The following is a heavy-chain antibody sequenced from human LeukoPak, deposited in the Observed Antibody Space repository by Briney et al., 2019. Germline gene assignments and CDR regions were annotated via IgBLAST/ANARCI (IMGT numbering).Heavy chain of an antibody. Sequence: GGSLRLSCAASGFTFSSYWMSWVRQAPGKRLEWVANIKQDGSERYYVDSVKGRFTISRDNAKNSLYLQMNSLRAEDTAVYYCSRPRGCSDGGCDNFDYWGQGTLVTVSS. D-gene: IGHD2-15*01. V-gene: IGHV3-7*03. CDR1: GFTFSSYW. CDR2: IKQDGSER. CDR3: SRPRGCSDGGCDNFDY. J-gene: IGHJ4*02.